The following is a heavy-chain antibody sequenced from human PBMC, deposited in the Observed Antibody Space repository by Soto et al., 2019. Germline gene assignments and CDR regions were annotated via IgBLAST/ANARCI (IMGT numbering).Heavy chain of an antibody. CDR1: GFTFSSYG. V-gene: IGHV3-33*01. Sequence: QVQLVESGGGVVQPGRSLRLSCAASGFTFSSYGMHWVRQAPGKGLEWVAVIWYDGSNKYYADSVKGRFTISRDNSKNTLYLQMNSLRAEDTAVYYCARDPMVQGTYVGWFDPWGQGTLVTVSS. CDR3: ARDPMVQGTYVGWFDP. CDR2: IWYDGSNK. D-gene: IGHD3-10*01. J-gene: IGHJ5*02.